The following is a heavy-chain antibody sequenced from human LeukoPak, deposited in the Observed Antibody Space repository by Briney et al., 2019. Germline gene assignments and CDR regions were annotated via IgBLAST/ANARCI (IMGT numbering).Heavy chain of an antibody. J-gene: IGHJ4*02. Sequence: GGSLRLSCAASGFTFSTYWMYWARQAPGKGLVWVSRINSDGSSTKNADSVKGRFTISRDNSKNTLYLQMNSLRAEDTAVYYCAKDRGWGQGTLVTVSS. CDR2: INSDGSST. CDR1: GFTFSTYW. V-gene: IGHV3-74*01. CDR3: AKDRG. D-gene: IGHD3-10*01.